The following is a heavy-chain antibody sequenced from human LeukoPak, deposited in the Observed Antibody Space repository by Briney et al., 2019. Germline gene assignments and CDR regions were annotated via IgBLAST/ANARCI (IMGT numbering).Heavy chain of an antibody. Sequence: SGPALVKPTQTLTLTCTFSGFSLSTSGMCVSWIRQPPGKALEWLARIDWDDDKYYSTSLKTRLTISKDTSKNQVVLTMTNMDPVDTATYYCARIHGYSSSTAFDYWGQGTLVTVSS. V-gene: IGHV2-70*11. CDR1: GFSLSTSGMC. CDR3: ARIHGYSSSTAFDY. D-gene: IGHD6-13*01. J-gene: IGHJ4*02. CDR2: IDWDDDK.